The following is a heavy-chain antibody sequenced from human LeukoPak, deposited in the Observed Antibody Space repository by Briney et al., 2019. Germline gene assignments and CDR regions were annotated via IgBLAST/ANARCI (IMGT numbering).Heavy chain of an antibody. D-gene: IGHD6-13*01. CDR1: GYSFSLYS. V-gene: IGHV7-4-1*02. CDR2: INTNTGNP. J-gene: IGHJ4*02. CDR3: TRDFQQLDFDY. Sequence: ASVSVSCKASGYSFSLYSISSVRQAPGQGREWMGWINTNTGNPTYTQAFTGRFVFSSDADVSTAYLQNSSHKAEDTAVYYGTRDFQQLDFDYWGQGTLVTVSS.